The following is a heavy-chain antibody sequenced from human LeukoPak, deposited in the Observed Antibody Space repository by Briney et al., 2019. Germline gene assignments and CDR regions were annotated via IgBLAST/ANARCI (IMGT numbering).Heavy chain of an antibody. Sequence: TSGGSLRLSCAASGFTFSDYYMSWIRQAPGKGLEWVGRIKSKTDGGTTDYAAPVKGRFTISRDDSKNTLYLQMNSLKTEDTAVYYCTTERSSDSSGWYYFDYWGQGTLVTVSS. D-gene: IGHD6-19*01. CDR1: GFTFSDYY. CDR3: TTERSSDSSGWYYFDY. V-gene: IGHV3-15*01. J-gene: IGHJ4*02. CDR2: IKSKTDGGTT.